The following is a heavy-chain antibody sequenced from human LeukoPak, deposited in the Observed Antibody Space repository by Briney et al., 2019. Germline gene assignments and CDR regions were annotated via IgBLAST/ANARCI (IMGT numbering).Heavy chain of an antibody. Sequence: SVKVSCKASGGTFSSYAISWVRQAPGQGLEWMGGIIPIFGTANYAQKFQGRVTITADESTSTAYMELSSLRSEDTAVYYCMRGRDAYKSNTFDIWGQGTMVTVSS. CDR3: MRGRDAYKSNTFDI. D-gene: IGHD5-24*01. CDR2: IIPIFGTA. CDR1: GGTFSSYA. J-gene: IGHJ3*02. V-gene: IGHV1-69*13.